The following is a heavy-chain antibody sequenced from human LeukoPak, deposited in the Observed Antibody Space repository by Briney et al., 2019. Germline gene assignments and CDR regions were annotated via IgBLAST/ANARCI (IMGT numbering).Heavy chain of an antibody. Sequence: PGGSLRLSCAASGFTFSSHGMHWVRYAPGKGLVWVSHVSTDGTSTSYVDSGKGRFTISRDNAKNTLYLQMNSLRAEGTAVYYCARDSPNYSKGAIDIWGQGTMVTVSS. CDR1: GFTFSSHG. J-gene: IGHJ3*02. CDR3: ARDSPNYSKGAIDI. V-gene: IGHV3-74*01. CDR2: VSTDGTST. D-gene: IGHD1-7*01.